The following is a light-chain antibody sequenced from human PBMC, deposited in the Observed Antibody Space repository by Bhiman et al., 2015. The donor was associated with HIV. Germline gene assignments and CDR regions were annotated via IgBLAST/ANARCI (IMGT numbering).Light chain of an antibody. J-gene: IGLJ2*01. CDR1: KLGDKY. CDR2: QDT. CDR3: QAWDSSTVV. V-gene: IGLV3-1*01. Sequence: SYELTQPPSVSVSPGQTASITCSGDKLGDKYACWYQQRPGQSPVLVIYQDTKRPSGIPERFSGSNSGNTATLTISGTQAMDEADYCQAWDSSTVVFGGGTQLTVL.